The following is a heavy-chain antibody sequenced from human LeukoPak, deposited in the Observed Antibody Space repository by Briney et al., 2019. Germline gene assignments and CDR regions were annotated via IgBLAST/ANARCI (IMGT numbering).Heavy chain of an antibody. D-gene: IGHD4-17*01. Sequence: ASVKVSCKASGYTFTGYYMHWVRQAPGQGLEWMGWISAYNGNTNYAQKLQGRVTMTTDTSTSTAYMELRSLRSDDTAVYYCARRGDGDYEFVDYWGQGTLVTVSS. CDR1: GYTFTGYY. CDR2: ISAYNGNT. CDR3: ARRGDGDYEFVDY. V-gene: IGHV1-18*04. J-gene: IGHJ4*02.